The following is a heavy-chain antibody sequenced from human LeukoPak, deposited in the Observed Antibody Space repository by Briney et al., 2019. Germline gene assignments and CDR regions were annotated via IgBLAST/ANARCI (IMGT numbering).Heavy chain of an antibody. V-gene: IGHV4-4*07. CDR2: IYSSGST. D-gene: IGHD6-19*01. J-gene: IGHJ4*02. CDR3: ARDPSAVAGFFDY. CDR1: GGSINNYY. Sequence: SETLSLTCTVSGGSINNYYWSWIRQPAGKGLEWIGRIYSSGSTNHIPSLKSRVTMSVDTSKNLFSLKLSSVTAADTAVYYCARDPSAVAGFFDYWGQGTLATVSS.